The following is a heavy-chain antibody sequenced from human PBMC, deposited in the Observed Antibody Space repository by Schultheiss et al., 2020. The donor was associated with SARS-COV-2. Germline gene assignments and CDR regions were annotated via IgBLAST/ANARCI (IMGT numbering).Heavy chain of an antibody. CDR2: ITSGVDNK. V-gene: IGHV3-53*01. D-gene: IGHD3-22*01. J-gene: IGHJ4*02. Sequence: ETLSLTCTVSGGSISSYYWSWIRQPPGKGLEWVSGITSGVDNKYYADSVKGRFSISRDNSKNTLYLQMNSLRAEDTAVYYCARDRMYYYDSSGVDYWGQGTLVTVSS. CDR1: GGSISSYY. CDR3: ARDRMYYYDSSGVDY.